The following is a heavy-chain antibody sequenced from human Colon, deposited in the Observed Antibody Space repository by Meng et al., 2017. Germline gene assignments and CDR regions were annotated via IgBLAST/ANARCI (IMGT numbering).Heavy chain of an antibody. Sequence: QGPLQAAGPGLVKPSETLSLTGAVSGASSTTRNWWNWVRQAPGKGLEWIGDVFHTGGTSYNPSLESRLTISVDRSKNQFYLNLRSVTAADTATYYCARGGDWGFDYWGPGTLVTVSS. CDR2: VFHTGGT. CDR1: GASSTTRNW. V-gene: IGHV4-4*02. D-gene: IGHD3-16*01. CDR3: ARGGDWGFDY. J-gene: IGHJ4*02.